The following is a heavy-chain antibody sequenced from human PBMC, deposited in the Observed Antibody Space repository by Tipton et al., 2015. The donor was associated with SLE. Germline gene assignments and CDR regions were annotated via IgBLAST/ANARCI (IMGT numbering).Heavy chain of an antibody. J-gene: IGHJ4*02. Sequence: LRLSCTVSGGSISSYYWSWIRQPPGKGLEWIGYIYYSGSTNYNPSLKSRVTISVDTSKNQFSLKLSSVTAADTAVFYCARRLTRYSGYDYFDYWGQGTLLTVSS. V-gene: IGHV4-59*08. CDR1: GGSISSYY. D-gene: IGHD5-12*01. CDR3: ARRLTRYSGYDYFDY. CDR2: IYYSGST.